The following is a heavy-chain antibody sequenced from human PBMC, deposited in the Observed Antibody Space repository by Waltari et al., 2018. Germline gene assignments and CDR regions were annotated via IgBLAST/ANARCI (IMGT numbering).Heavy chain of an antibody. D-gene: IGHD5-18*01. Sequence: EVQLVESGGGLVQPGRSLRLSCAASGFTFDDYAMHWVRQAPGKGLEWVSGISLNSGSIGYADSVKGRFTISRDNAKNSLYLQMNSLRAEDTALYYCAKDIGGYSGFDYWGQGTLVTVSS. J-gene: IGHJ4*02. CDR1: GFTFDDYA. CDR2: ISLNSGSI. V-gene: IGHV3-9*01. CDR3: AKDIGGYSGFDY.